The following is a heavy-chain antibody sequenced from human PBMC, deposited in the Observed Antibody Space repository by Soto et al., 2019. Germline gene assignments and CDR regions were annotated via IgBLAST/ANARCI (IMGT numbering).Heavy chain of an antibody. CDR3: AHKGPEDWPLDY. CDR2: IYWDDSK. Sequence: QITLKESGPTLVRPTQTLTLTCAFSGFSLSTSGVGVDWIRQPPGKALEWLAVIYWDDSKHYSPSLRSRLTITKDTSKHHVVLTMTNLDPMATVTYDCAHKGPEDWPLDYWGQGTLVTVSS. V-gene: IGHV2-5*02. J-gene: IGHJ4*02. CDR1: GFSLSTSGVG. D-gene: IGHD3-9*01.